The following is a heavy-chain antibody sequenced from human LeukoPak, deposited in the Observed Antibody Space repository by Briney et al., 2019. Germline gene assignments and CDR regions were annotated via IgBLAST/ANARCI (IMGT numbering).Heavy chain of an antibody. J-gene: IGHJ4*01. CDR1: GGTFSSYA. D-gene: IGHD3-10*01. V-gene: IGHV1-69*04. CDR2: IIPILGIA. CDR3: ARDLDPGVRGVPTKYY. Sequence: SVKVSCKASGGTFSSYAISWVRQAPGQGLEWMGRIIPILGIANYAQKFQGRVTITADKSTSTAYMELSSLRSEDTAVYYCARDLDPGVRGVPTKYYWGQGTLVTVSS.